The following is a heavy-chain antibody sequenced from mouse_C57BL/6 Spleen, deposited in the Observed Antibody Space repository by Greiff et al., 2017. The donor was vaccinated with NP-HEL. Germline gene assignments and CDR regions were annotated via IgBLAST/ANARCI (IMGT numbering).Heavy chain of an antibody. V-gene: IGHV1-80*01. CDR2: IYPGDGDT. CDR3: AATIYDGYYGRFAY. CDR1: GYAFSSYW. D-gene: IGHD2-3*01. Sequence: QVQLQQSGAELVKPGASVKISCKASGYAFSSYWMNWVKQRPGKGLEWIGQIYPGDGDTNYNGKFKGKATLTADKSSSTAYMQLSSLTSEDSAVYFCAATIYDGYYGRFAYWGQGTLVTVSA. J-gene: IGHJ3*01.